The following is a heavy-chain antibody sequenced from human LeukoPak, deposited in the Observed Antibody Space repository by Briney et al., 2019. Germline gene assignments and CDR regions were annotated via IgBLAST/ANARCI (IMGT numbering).Heavy chain of an antibody. CDR2: INQDGSER. Sequence: PGGSLRLSCAASGFTFSSYWMTWVRQAPGKGLEWVANINQDGSERYYVDSVKGRFTISRDNAKNSLSLQMNSLRAEDTALYYCARGHAMGVWGQGTTVTASS. CDR3: ARGHAMGV. V-gene: IGHV3-7*01. CDR1: GFTFSSYW. J-gene: IGHJ6*02.